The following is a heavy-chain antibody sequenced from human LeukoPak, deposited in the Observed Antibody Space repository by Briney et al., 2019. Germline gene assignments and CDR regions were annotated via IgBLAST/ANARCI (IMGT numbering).Heavy chain of an antibody. J-gene: IGHJ4*02. Sequence: ASVKVSCKASGYTFTSYDINWVRQASGQGLEWMGWMNPNSGNTGYAQKFQGRVTMTRNTSISTAYMELSSLRSEDTAVYYCAQFCSGGSCLLDDYWDQGTLVTVSS. CDR2: MNPNSGNT. V-gene: IGHV1-8*01. CDR1: GYTFTSYD. D-gene: IGHD2-15*01. CDR3: AQFCSGGSCLLDDY.